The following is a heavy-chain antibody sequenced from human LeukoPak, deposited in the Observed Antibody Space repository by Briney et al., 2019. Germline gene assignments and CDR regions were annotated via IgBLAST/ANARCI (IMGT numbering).Heavy chain of an antibody. V-gene: IGHV4-34*01. D-gene: IGHD3-10*01. CDR1: GGSFSGYY. J-gene: IGHJ6*02. Sequence: SETLSLTCAVYGGSFSGYYWSWIRQPPGKGLGWIGEINHSGSTNYNLSLKSRVTISVDTSKNQFSLKLSSVTAADTAVYYCARVISMVRGVIITTAAYGMDVWGQGTTVTVSS. CDR3: ARVISMVRGVIITTAAYGMDV. CDR2: INHSGST.